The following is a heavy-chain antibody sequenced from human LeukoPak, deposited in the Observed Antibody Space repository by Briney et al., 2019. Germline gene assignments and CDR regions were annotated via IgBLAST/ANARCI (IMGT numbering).Heavy chain of an antibody. J-gene: IGHJ4*02. D-gene: IGHD5-12*01. CDR3: AREGRGYSGYARY. Sequence: SETLSLTCAVYGXSFSGYYWSWIRQPPGKGLEWIGEINHSGSTNYNPSLKSRVTISVDTSKNQFSLKLSSVTAADTAVYYCAREGRGYSGYARYWGQGTLVTVSS. CDR2: INHSGST. V-gene: IGHV4-34*01. CDR1: GXSFSGYY.